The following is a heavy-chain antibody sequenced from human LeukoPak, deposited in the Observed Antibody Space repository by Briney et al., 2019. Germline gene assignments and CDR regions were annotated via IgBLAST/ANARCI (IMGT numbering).Heavy chain of an antibody. D-gene: IGHD1-1*01. CDR2: IYYSGST. V-gene: IGHV4-59*01. Sequence: SETLSLTCTVSGGSISSYYWSWIRQPPGKGLEWIGYIYYSGSTNYNPSLKSRVTISVDTSKNQFSLKLSSVTAADTAVYYCATEGATGFDYWGQGTLVTVSS. J-gene: IGHJ4*02. CDR1: GGSISSYY. CDR3: ATEGATGFDY.